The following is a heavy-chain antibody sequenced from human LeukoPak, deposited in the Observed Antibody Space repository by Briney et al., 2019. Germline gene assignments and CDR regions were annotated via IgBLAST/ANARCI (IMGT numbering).Heavy chain of an antibody. CDR3: ARGDCSGVSCYSVDY. CDR1: GYIFTASY. Sequence: GASVKVSCKASGYIFTASYIHWVRQAPRQGLEWMGWINPNIGGTSFAKKFQGRVTLTRDTSITTTYLELTGLRSDDTAVYFCARGDCSGVSCYSVDYWGQGTLVTVSS. J-gene: IGHJ4*02. D-gene: IGHD2-15*01. CDR2: INPNIGGT. V-gene: IGHV1-2*02.